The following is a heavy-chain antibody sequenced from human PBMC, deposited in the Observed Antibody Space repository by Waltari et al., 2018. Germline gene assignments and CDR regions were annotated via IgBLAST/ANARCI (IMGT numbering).Heavy chain of an antibody. V-gene: IGHV1-69*16. CDR2: VSSILVGI. J-gene: IGHJ6*04. D-gene: IGHD3-16*01. CDR1: GGSFSFNTHS. CDR3: ATGIYEFAWGCSWDV. Sequence: QFQLVQSGAAVMKPGSSVTVPWKASGGSFSFNTHSNTWVRQAPGQGLEWVGGVSSILVGIDYAQNFQGRVSITTDESTGTVYMNLSSLKYEDTAVYYCATGIYEFAWGCSWDVWGEGTTVTVSS.